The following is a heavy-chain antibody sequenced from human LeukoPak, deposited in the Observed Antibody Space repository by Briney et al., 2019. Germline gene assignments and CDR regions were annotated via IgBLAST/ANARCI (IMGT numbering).Heavy chain of an antibody. D-gene: IGHD5-12*01. CDR1: GDSITSRSFY. CDR2: VYYNGRT. Sequence: PSETLSLTCFVSGDSITSRSFYWGWIRQPPGKNLEWIGNVYYNGRTSYNPSLKTRVTISVDTSRNHFSLKLTSVTAADTAVYYCARGPSGYHNTGGQGTLVTVSS. V-gene: IGHV4-39*02. CDR3: ARGPSGYHNT. J-gene: IGHJ4*02.